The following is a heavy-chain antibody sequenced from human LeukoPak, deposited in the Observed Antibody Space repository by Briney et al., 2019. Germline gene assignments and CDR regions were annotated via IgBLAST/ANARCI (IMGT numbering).Heavy chain of an antibody. V-gene: IGHV4-30-4*01. D-gene: IGHD6-6*01. CDR1: GGSIISGDYY. CDR3: ATPSIAARPWYYGMDV. CDR2: ISYSVST. J-gene: IGHJ6*02. Sequence: SQTLSLTCTVSGGSIISGDYYWSWIRQPPGKGLEWIGYISYSVSTDYNPSLKSRVTISVDTSKNQFSLKLSSVTAADTAVYYCATPSIAARPWYYGMDVWGQGTTVTVSS.